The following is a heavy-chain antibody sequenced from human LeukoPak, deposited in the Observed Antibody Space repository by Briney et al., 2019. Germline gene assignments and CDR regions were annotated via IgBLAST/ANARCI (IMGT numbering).Heavy chain of an antibody. CDR2: INHSGST. V-gene: IGHV4-34*01. CDR3: ARDSYVTMVRGVLY. CDR1: GGSFSGYY. Sequence: SETLSLTCAVYGGSFSGYYWSWIRQPPGKGLEWIGEINHSGSTNYNPSLKSRVTISVDTSKNQFSLKLSSVTAADTAVYYCARDSYVTMVRGVLYWGQGTLVTVSS. D-gene: IGHD3-10*01. J-gene: IGHJ4*02.